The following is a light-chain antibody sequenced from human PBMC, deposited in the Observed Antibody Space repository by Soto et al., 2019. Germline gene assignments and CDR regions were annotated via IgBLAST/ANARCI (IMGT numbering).Light chain of an antibody. CDR1: SSDIGAYNS. J-gene: IGLJ2*01. Sequence: QSALTQPASVSASPGQSITISCTGTSSDIGAYNSVYWYQQHPGKAPQLMIYDVTYRPSGIASRFSGSKSGNTASLAISGLQADDDDDYYCSSYTSARIRVFGGGTKLTVL. V-gene: IGLV2-14*03. CDR3: SSYTSARIRV. CDR2: DVT.